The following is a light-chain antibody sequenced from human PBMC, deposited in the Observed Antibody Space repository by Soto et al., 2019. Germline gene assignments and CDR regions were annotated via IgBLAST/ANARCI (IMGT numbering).Light chain of an antibody. V-gene: IGLV2-14*01. CDR3: SSYTSSSTLM. Sequence: QSALTQPASVSGSPGQSITISCTGTSSDVGGYNYVSWYQQHPGKAPKLIIYEVSNRPSGVSNRLSGSKSGNTASLTISGLQAEDEADYYCSSYTSSSTLMFGGGTQLTVL. CDR2: EVS. CDR1: SSDVGGYNY. J-gene: IGLJ3*02.